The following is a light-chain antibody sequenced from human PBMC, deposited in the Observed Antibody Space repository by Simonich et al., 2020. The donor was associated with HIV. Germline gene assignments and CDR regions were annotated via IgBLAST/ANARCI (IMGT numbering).Light chain of an antibody. Sequence: DIVMTQSPDSLAVSLGERATINCKSNQSILYSSNNKNYLAWYQQKPGQPPKLLIYWASTRESGVPDRCSGSGSGTDFTLTISSLQAEDVAVYYCQQYYSSPLITFGQGTRLEIK. CDR3: QQYYSSPLIT. V-gene: IGKV4-1*01. CDR2: WAS. J-gene: IGKJ5*01. CDR1: QSILYSSNNKNY.